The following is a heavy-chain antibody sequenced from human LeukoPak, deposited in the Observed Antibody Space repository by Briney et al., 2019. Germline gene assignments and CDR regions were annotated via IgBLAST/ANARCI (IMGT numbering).Heavy chain of an antibody. Sequence: GGSLRLSCAASGFTFSSYEMNWVRQAPGKGLEWVSYISSSGSTIYYADSVKGRFTISRDNAKNSLYLQMNSLRAEDTAVYYYASSFYGSGSYDYWGQGTLVTVSS. V-gene: IGHV3-48*03. CDR3: ASSFYGSGSYDY. CDR1: GFTFSSYE. J-gene: IGHJ4*02. CDR2: ISSSGSTI. D-gene: IGHD3-10*01.